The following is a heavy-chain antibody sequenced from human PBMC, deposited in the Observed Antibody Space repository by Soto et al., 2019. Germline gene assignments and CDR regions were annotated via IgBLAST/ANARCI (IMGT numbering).Heavy chain of an antibody. V-gene: IGHV5-51*01. Sequence: SGESLKISCKGSGYSFTSYWIAWVRQMPGKGLEWMGIIYPGDSDTRYSPSFQGQVTISADKSITTAYLQWSSLKASDTAMYYCARPRDVRGLIGFDYWGQGTLVTVSS. J-gene: IGHJ4*02. CDR3: ARPRDVRGLIGFDY. CDR1: GYSFTSYW. D-gene: IGHD3-10*01. CDR2: IYPGDSDT.